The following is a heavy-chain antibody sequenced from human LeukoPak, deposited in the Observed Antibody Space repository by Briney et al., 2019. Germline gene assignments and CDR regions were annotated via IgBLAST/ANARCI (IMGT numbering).Heavy chain of an antibody. V-gene: IGHV3-30*04. Sequence: PGKSLRLSRAASGFTFRSYSMHWVRQAPGQGLEWVAVIWYDGSRSDYADSVKGRFTISRDNSKNTLFLQMNSLRGEDTAVYYCTRDAADYFDSSASFDYWGQGTLVTVSS. D-gene: IGHD3-22*01. J-gene: IGHJ4*02. CDR2: IWYDGSRS. CDR1: GFTFRSYS. CDR3: TRDAADYFDSSASFDY.